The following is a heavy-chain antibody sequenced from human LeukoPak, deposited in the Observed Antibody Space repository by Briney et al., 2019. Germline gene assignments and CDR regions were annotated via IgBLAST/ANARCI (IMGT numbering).Heavy chain of an antibody. CDR1: GYILTELS. J-gene: IGHJ6*04. CDR3: ASCLNYGSGRIYYLDV. D-gene: IGHD3-10*01. Sequence: ASVKVSCKVSGYILTELSVHWVRQAPGKGLEWMGGFDPEDGEKIYAQKFQGRVIMTEDTSTDTAYMELSSLRSEDTAVYYCASCLNYGSGRIYYLDVWGKGTTVTASS. V-gene: IGHV1-24*01. CDR2: FDPEDGEK.